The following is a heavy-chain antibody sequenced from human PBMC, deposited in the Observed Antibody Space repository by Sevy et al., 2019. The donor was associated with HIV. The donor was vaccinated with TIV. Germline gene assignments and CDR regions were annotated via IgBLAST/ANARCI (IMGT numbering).Heavy chain of an antibody. CDR3: AREGPDDCSGGSCWSYYYYYMDV. V-gene: IGHV3-30-3*01. CDR1: GFTFSSYA. J-gene: IGHJ6*03. Sequence: GGSLRLSCAASGFTFSSYAMHWVRQAPGKGLEWLAVISYDGSNKYYADSVKGRFTISRDNSKNTLYLQMNSLRAEDTAVYYCAREGPDDCSGGSCWSYYYYYMDVWGKGTTVTVSS. CDR2: ISYDGSNK. D-gene: IGHD2-15*01.